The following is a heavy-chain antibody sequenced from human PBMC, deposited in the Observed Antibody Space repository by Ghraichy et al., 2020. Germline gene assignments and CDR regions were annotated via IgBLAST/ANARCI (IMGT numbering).Heavy chain of an antibody. CDR2: ISRGSNTI. D-gene: IGHD5-18*01. CDR3: SRELVSGGNCFGFDY. V-gene: IGHV3-48*02. J-gene: IGHJ4*02. CDR1: GFTFSFYS. Sequence: GGSLRLSCAASGFTFSFYSMNWVRQAPGKGLEWVSYISRGSNTIHYADSVKGRFTISRDNAKNSLYLQMNILRDEDTAGYYCSRELVSGGNCFGFDYWGQGTLVTVSS.